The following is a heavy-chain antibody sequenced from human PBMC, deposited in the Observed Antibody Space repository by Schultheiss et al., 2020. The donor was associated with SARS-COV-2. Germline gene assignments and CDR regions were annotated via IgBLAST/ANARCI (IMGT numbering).Heavy chain of an antibody. Sequence: GESLKISCAASGFTFSRYAMTWIRQAPGKGLEWVSYISSGGSTKYYADSVKGRFTISRDNAKNSLYLQMNSLRGGDTAVYYCARDSYSSSSNLDYWGQGTLVTVSS. V-gene: IGHV3-11*01. CDR1: GFTFSRYA. CDR2: ISSGGSTK. D-gene: IGHD6-6*01. J-gene: IGHJ4*02. CDR3: ARDSYSSSSNLDY.